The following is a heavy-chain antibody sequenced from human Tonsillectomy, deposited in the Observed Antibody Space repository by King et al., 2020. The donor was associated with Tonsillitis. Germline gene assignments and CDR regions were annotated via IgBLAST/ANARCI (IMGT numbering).Heavy chain of an antibody. CDR2: TKQDGSTK. CDR1: GFTFSDYW. CDR3: ARESWKFDS. J-gene: IGHJ4*02. V-gene: IGHV3-7*01. Sequence: VQLVESGGGLVQPGGSLRLSCAASGFTFSDYWMTWVRQAPGKGLEWVANTKQDGSTKYYVASVKGRFTISRDNTMNSLYLQMNSLRAEDTAVYYCARESWKFDSWGQGTLVTVSS. D-gene: IGHD1-1*01.